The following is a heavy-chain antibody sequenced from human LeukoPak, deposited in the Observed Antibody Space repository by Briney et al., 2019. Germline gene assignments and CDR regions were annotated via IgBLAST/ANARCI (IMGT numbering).Heavy chain of an antibody. Sequence: GGSLRLSCAASGFTVSSNYMNWVRQAPGKGLEWVSVIYSGGSTYYADSVKGRFTISRDNSKNTLYPQVNSLRAEDTAVYYCARMMYNWNDNYYYGMDVWGQGTTVTVSS. V-gene: IGHV3-66*01. CDR1: GFTVSSNY. CDR2: IYSGGST. D-gene: IGHD1-1*01. CDR3: ARMMYNWNDNYYYGMDV. J-gene: IGHJ6*02.